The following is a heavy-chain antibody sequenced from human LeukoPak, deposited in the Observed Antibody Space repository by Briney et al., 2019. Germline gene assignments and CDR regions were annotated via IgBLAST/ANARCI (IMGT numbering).Heavy chain of an antibody. V-gene: IGHV4-4*02. CDR1: GGSISTNNW. Sequence: PSETLSLTCTVSGGSISTNNWWSWVRQSPGKGLEWIGEVHHGGSTNYNPSLKSRVTISVDTSKNQFSLKLSSVTAADTAVYYCARDRIVVGATVDYWGQGTLVTVSS. CDR2: VHHGGST. J-gene: IGHJ4*02. CDR3: ARDRIVVGATVDY. D-gene: IGHD1-26*01.